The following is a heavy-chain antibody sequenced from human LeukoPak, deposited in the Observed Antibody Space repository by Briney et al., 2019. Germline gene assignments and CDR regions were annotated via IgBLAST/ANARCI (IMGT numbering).Heavy chain of an antibody. V-gene: IGHV1-2*02. CDR3: ARHLPYSSGWDPEDY. CDR1: GYTFTGYY. J-gene: IGHJ4*02. CDR2: INPNSGGT. Sequence: ASVKVSCKASGYTFTGYYMHWVRQAPGQGLEWMGWINPNSGGTNYAQKFQGRVTMTRDTSISTAYMELSRLRSDDTAVYYCARHLPYSSGWDPEDYWGQETLVTVSS. D-gene: IGHD6-19*01.